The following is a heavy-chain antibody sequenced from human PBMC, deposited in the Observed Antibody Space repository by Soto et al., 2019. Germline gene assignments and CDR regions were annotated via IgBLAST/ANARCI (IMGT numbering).Heavy chain of an antibody. Sequence: EVQLVESGGGLVKPGGSLRLSCAASGFTFSNAWMNWVRQAPGKGLEWVGSIKSKTDGGTTDYAAPVKGRFTISTDDSNNTLYLQMNSLKTEDTAVYYCTTSGVRGVINYWGQGTLVTVSS. CDR3: TTSGVRGVINY. CDR1: GFTFSNAW. V-gene: IGHV3-15*07. CDR2: IKSKTDGGTT. D-gene: IGHD3-10*01. J-gene: IGHJ4*02.